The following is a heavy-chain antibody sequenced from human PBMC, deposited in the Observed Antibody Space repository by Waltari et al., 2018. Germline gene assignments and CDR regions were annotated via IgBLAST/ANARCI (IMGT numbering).Heavy chain of an antibody. Sequence: QVQLVQSGAEVKKPGSSVKVSCKASGGTFSSYAISWVRQAPGQGLEWMGGIIPILCTANYAQKFQGRVTITTDESTSTAYMELSSLRSEDTAVYYCASGAGSSYYYYYGMDVWGQGTTVTVSS. CDR2: IIPILCTA. CDR1: GGTFSSYA. J-gene: IGHJ6*02. CDR3: ASGAGSSYYYYYGMDV. D-gene: IGHD3-10*01. V-gene: IGHV1-69*05.